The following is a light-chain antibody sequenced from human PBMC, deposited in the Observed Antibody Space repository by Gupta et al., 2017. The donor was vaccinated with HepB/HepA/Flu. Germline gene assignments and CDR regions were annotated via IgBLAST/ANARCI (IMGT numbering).Light chain of an antibody. CDR1: SSDVGTYHL. CDR3: CSYARANTLI. CDR2: EVN. J-gene: IGLJ2*01. V-gene: IGLV2-23*02. Sequence: QSALTQPASVSGSPGPSITISCTGSSSDVGTYHLVSWYQHHPGKAPKLLIYEVNKRPSGVSNHFSGAKSGNTASLTISGRQAEDEANYYCCSYARANTLIFGGGTKLTVL.